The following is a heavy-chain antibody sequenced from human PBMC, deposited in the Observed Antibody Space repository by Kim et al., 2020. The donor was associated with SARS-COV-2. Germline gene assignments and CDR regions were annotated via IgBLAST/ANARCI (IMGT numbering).Heavy chain of an antibody. CDR1: GYSFSDYW. J-gene: IGHJ3*02. CDR3: ARTLSHYDFWSAYYKADGFDI. CDR2: IYPGDDDT. D-gene: IGHD3-3*01. Sequence: GESLKISCKGYGYSFSDYWIGWVRQMPGSGLEWIGIIYPGDDDTRYSPSFQGQVTISADTSISTAYLQWSSLKASDTAMYYCARTLSHYDFWSAYYKADGFDIWGQGPMVTVSS. V-gene: IGHV5-51*01.